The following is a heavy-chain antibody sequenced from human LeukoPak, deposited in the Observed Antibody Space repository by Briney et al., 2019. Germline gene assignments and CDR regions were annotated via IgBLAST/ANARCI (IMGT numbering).Heavy chain of an antibody. CDR2: ISGSGGNT. J-gene: IGHJ4*02. Sequence: GGSLRLSCAVSGFAFGSEAMSWVRQAPGKGLEWVSAISGSGGNTYYADSVKGRFTISRDNSKNTLFLQMNSLRAEDTAVYYCAKEAQGCSITSCYFDSWGQGTLVTVSS. CDR3: AKEAQGCSITSCYFDS. D-gene: IGHD2-2*01. V-gene: IGHV3-23*01. CDR1: GFAFGSEA.